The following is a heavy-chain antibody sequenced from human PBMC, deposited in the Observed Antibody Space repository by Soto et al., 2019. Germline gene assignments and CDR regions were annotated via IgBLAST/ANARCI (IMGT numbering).Heavy chain of an antibody. V-gene: IGHV1-2*04. CDR3: ARERITIFGVVIMERYYYGMDV. CDR2: INPNSGGT. CDR1: GYTFTGYN. Sequence: ASVKVSCKASGYTFTGYNMHWVRQAPGQGLEWMGWINPNSGGTNYAQKFQGWVTMTRDTSISTAYMELSRLRSDDTAVYYCARERITIFGVVIMERYYYGMDVWGQGTTVTVSS. D-gene: IGHD3-3*01. J-gene: IGHJ6*02.